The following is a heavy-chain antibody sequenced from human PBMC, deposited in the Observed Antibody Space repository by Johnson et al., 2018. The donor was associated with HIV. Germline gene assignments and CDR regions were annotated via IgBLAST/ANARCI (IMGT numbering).Heavy chain of an antibody. J-gene: IGHJ3*02. V-gene: IGHV3-66*01. CDR2: IYSGGST. CDR3: ARDSLVGGPPQVDAFDI. CDR1: GFTVSSNY. Sequence: EQLVESGGGLVQPGGSLRLSCAASGFTVSSNYMSWVRQAPGKGLEWVSVIYSGGSTYYADSVKGRFTISTDNSKNTLYLQMNSLRREDTAVYYCARDSLVGGPPQVDAFDIWGQGTVVTVSS. D-gene: IGHD3-10*01.